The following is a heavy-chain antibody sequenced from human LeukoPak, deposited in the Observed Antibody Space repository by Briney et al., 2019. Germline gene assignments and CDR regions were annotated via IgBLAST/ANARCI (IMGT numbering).Heavy chain of an antibody. CDR3: TRRAARWQFDL. CDR1: GFNFDDYA. D-gene: IGHD6-25*01. J-gene: IGHJ2*01. CDR2: INWKTGNG. Sequence: GGSLRLSCAVSGFNFDDYAMHWVRQAPGRGLEWISGINWKTGNGIYADSVKGRFTISRDNAKNSLYLQMSSLRAEDTALYYCTRRAARWQFDLWGRGTLLTVSS. V-gene: IGHV3-9*01.